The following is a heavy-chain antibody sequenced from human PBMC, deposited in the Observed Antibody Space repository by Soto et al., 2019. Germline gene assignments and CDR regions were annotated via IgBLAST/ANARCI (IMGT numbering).Heavy chain of an antibody. CDR3: ARGRFSTTLYAGFDP. J-gene: IGHJ5*02. V-gene: IGHV3-11*04. Sequence: GGSLRLSCATSGFTFSHYYMTWIRQAPGKGLEWVGYISESGETIYYSDSVKGRFSISRDNSKNTLNLQMNSLRAEDTAVYYCARGRFSTTLYAGFDPWGQGTLVTVSS. D-gene: IGHD2-2*01. CDR2: ISESGETI. CDR1: GFTFSHYY.